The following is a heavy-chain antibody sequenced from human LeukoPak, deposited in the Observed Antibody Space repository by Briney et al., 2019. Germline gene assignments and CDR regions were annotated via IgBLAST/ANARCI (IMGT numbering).Heavy chain of an antibody. J-gene: IGHJ4*02. D-gene: IGHD3-22*01. CDR1: GYTFTSYG. V-gene: IGHV1-18*01. Sequence: ASVKVSCKASGYTFTSYGISWVRQAPGQGLEWMGWISAYNGNTNYAQKLQGRVTMTTDTSTSTAYMELRSLRSDDTAVYYCAMAYYYDNSGYFIYWGQGSLVTVSS. CDR2: ISAYNGNT. CDR3: AMAYYYDNSGYFIY.